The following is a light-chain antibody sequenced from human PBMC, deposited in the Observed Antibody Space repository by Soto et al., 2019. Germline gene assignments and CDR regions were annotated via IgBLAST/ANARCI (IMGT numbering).Light chain of an antibody. CDR3: QSYDSSLSGYV. Sequence: QSVLTQPPSVSEAPGQRVTISCTGSSSNIGAGYEAHWYQQVPGTAPKLLIYENNNRPSGVPDRFSCSKSGTSASLAITGLRAEDEAEYYCQSYDSSLSGYVFGTGTKLTVL. CDR1: SSNIGAGYE. J-gene: IGLJ1*01. V-gene: IGLV1-40*01. CDR2: ENN.